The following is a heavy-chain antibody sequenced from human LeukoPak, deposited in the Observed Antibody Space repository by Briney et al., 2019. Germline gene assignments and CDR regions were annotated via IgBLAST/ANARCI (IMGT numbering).Heavy chain of an antibody. CDR3: ARDLPHYYDDVGFDP. CDR2: INPNSGGT. Sequence: ASVKVSCKASGYTFTDYYIHWVRQAPGQGLEWMGWINPNSGGTNCSQKFQAWVTMTRDTSISTAYMELRSLRPDDTAVYYCARDLPHYYDDVGFDPWGQGTLVTVSS. V-gene: IGHV1-2*04. D-gene: IGHD3-22*01. J-gene: IGHJ5*02. CDR1: GYTFTDYY.